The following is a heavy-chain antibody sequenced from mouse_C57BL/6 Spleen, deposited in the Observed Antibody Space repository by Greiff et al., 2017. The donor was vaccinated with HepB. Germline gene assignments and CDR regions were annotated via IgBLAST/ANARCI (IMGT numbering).Heavy chain of an antibody. CDR2: IRNKANGYTT. Sequence: EVQLVESGGGLVQPGGSLSLSCAASGFTFTDYYMSWVRQPPGKALEWLGFIRNKANGYTTEYSAPVKGRFTITRDNSQSILYLQMNALRAEDSATYYCARYGGHAMDCWGQGTSVTVAS. V-gene: IGHV7-3*01. CDR3: ARYGGHAMDC. CDR1: GFTFTDYY. J-gene: IGHJ4*01.